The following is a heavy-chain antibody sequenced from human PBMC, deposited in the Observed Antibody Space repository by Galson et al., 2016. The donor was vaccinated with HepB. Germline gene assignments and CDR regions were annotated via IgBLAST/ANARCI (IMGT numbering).Heavy chain of an antibody. CDR3: ARNVYCSNWFDP. J-gene: IGHJ5*02. V-gene: IGHV1-18*01. Sequence: SVKVSCKAFGYTFTNYGITWVRQAPGQGLEWMGWISAYNANTKYAQKLQDRVTMTTDTSTSTAYMELRSLRSDDTAVYYCARNVYCSNWFDPWGQGTLVTVSS. D-gene: IGHD2-15*01. CDR1: GYTFTNYG. CDR2: ISAYNANT.